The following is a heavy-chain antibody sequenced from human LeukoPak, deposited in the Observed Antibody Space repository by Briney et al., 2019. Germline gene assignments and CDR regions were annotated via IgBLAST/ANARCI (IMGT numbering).Heavy chain of an antibody. CDR2: ISSSSSYI. Sequence: GGSLRLSCAASGFTFSSYSMNWVRQAPGEGLEWVSSISSSSSYIYYADSVKGRFTISRDNAKNSLYLQMNSLRAEDTAVYYCASGTTVTADYWGQGTLVTVSS. J-gene: IGHJ4*02. CDR1: GFTFSSYS. V-gene: IGHV3-21*01. CDR3: ASGTTVTADY. D-gene: IGHD4-17*01.